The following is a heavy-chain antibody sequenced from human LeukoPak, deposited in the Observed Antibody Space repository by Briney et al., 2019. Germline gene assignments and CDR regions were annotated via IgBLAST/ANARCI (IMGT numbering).Heavy chain of an antibody. D-gene: IGHD1-26*01. J-gene: IGHJ3*02. V-gene: IGHV3-66*01. CDR1: GFTVSTNY. CDR3: ARDRTPATRGFDI. Sequence: GGSLRLSCAASGFTVSTNYVNWVRQAPGKGLEWVSVLFSGGSTYYADSVKGRFTISRDNSKTTVYLQMNSLRAEDTAVYYCARDRTPATRGFDIWGQGTMVTVSS. CDR2: LFSGGST.